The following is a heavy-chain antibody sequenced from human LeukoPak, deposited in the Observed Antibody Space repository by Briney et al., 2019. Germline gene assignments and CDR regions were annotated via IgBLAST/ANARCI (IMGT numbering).Heavy chain of an antibody. D-gene: IGHD5-18*01. CDR3: ARRGSGYGYDY. J-gene: IGHJ4*02. CDR1: GYTFTDYY. Sequence: ASVKVSCKTSGYTFTDYYMHWVRQAPGQGLEWMGWINSNNDDTNYAQKLQGRVTMTRDTSISTAYMELSSLTSDDAAVYYCARRGSGYGYDYWGQGTLVTVSS. V-gene: IGHV1-2*02. CDR2: INSNNDDT.